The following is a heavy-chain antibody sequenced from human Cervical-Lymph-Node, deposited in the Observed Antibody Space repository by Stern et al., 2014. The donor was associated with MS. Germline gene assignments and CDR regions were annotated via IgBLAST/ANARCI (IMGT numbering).Heavy chain of an antibody. CDR2: IIPIFGTA. CDR3: ARASGYDFEGDAFDI. Sequence: DQLVEHASEVKKPGSSAKVSCKASGGTFSSHASSSLRQAPGQGLEWMGGIIPIFGTANYAQKFQGRVTITADESTSTAYMELSSLRSEDTAVYYCARASGYDFEGDAFDIWGQGTMVTVSS. V-gene: IGHV1-69*01. D-gene: IGHD5-12*01. CDR1: GGTFSSHA. J-gene: IGHJ3*02.